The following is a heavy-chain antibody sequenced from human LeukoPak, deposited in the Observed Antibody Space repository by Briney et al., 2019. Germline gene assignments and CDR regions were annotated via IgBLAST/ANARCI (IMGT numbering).Heavy chain of an antibody. CDR1: GYTFTSYY. CDR2: INPSGGST. Sequence: GASVKVSRKASGYTFTSYYMHWVRQAPGQGLEWMGIINPSGGSTSYAQKFQGRVTMNRDTSTSTVYMELNSLRSEDTAVDYCARVRCSSTTCRMGYYGMDVWGQGTTVTVSS. V-gene: IGHV1-46*01. CDR3: ARVRCSSTTCRMGYYGMDV. J-gene: IGHJ6*02. D-gene: IGHD2-2*01.